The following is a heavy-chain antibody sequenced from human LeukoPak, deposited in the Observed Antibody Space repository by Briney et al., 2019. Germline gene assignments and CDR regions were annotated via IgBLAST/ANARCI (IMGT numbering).Heavy chain of an antibody. CDR3: ARGYSSSWYGVFDY. D-gene: IGHD6-13*01. J-gene: IGHJ4*02. CDR1: DYTFTNYD. Sequence: ASVKVSCKASDYTFTNYDISWVRQAPGQGLEWVGWISGYNGKTDYAQKFQGRVTMTTDTSTSTAYMELRSLRSDDTAMYYCARGYSSSWYGVFDYWGQGTLVTVSS. V-gene: IGHV1-18*01. CDR2: ISGYNGKT.